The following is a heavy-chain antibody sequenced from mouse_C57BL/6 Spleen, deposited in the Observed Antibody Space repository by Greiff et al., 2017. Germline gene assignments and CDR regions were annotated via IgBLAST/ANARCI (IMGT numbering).Heavy chain of an antibody. CDR3: ARRDWYAMDY. CDR1: GFTFSDYG. D-gene: IGHD1-1*02. Sequence: EVMLVESGGGLVKPGGSLKLSCAASGFTFSDYGMHWVRQAPEKGLEWVAYISSGSSTIYYADTVKGRFTISRDNAKNTLFLQMTSLRSEDTAMYYWARRDWYAMDYWGQGTSVTVSS. CDR2: ISSGSSTI. J-gene: IGHJ4*01. V-gene: IGHV5-17*01.